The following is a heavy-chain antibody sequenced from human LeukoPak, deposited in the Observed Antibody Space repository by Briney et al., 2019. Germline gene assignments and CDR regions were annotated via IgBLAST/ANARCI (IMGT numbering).Heavy chain of an antibody. D-gene: IGHD3-22*01. J-gene: IGHJ4*02. CDR2: IWYDGSNK. CDR3: ARGTRYDSSGYYSQDLDY. CDR1: GFTFRTYG. Sequence: EGSLRLSCAASGFTFRTYGMHWVRQGPGKGLEWAAVIWYDGSNKYYADSVKGRFTISRDNSKNTLYLQMNSLRAEDTAVYYCARGTRYDSSGYYSQDLDYWGQGTLVTVSS. V-gene: IGHV3-33*01.